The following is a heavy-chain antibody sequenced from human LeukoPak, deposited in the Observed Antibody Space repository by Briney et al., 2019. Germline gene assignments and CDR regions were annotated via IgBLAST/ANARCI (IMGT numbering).Heavy chain of an antibody. J-gene: IGHJ4*02. CDR3: ARIHRYCSGGACYVLDN. Sequence: SETLSLTCVVSGGSASGYYWGWIRQPPGRGLEWIGYVYYSGSTNYNPSFKSRITISVDTSRNQFSLQLSSVTAADTAVYYCARIHRYCSGGACYVLDNWGQGTLVAVSS. V-gene: IGHV4-59*02. D-gene: IGHD2-15*01. CDR2: VYYSGST. CDR1: GGSASGYY.